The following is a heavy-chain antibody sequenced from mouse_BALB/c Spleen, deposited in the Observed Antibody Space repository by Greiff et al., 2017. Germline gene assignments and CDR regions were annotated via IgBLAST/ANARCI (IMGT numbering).Heavy chain of an antibody. CDR1: GYTFTDYY. CDR3: ARRNEGSAMDY. CDR2: VNPYNGGT. Sequence: VQLQQSGPELVKPGASVKMSCKASGYTFTDYYMDWVKQSHGESFEWIGRVNPYNGGTSYNQKFKGKATLTVDKSSSTAYMELNSLTSEDSAVYYCARRNEGSAMDYWGQGTSVTVSS. V-gene: IGHV1-19*01. J-gene: IGHJ4*01.